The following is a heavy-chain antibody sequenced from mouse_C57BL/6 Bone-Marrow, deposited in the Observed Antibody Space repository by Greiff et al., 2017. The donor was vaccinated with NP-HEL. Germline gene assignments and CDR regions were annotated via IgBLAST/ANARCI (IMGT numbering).Heavy chain of an antibody. CDR3: ASYYGSSAMDY. D-gene: IGHD1-1*01. Sequence: VQLQQPGAELVKPGASVKLSCKASGYTFTSYWMHWVKQRPGQGLEWIGMIHPNSGSTNYNEKFKSKAALTVDKSSSTAYMQLSSLTSEDSAVYYCASYYGSSAMDYWDQGTSVTVSS. CDR1: GYTFTSYW. V-gene: IGHV1-64*01. J-gene: IGHJ4*01. CDR2: IHPNSGST.